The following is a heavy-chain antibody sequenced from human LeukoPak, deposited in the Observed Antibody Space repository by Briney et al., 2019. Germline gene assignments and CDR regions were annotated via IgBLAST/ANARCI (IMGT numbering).Heavy chain of an antibody. J-gene: IGHJ4*02. CDR3: TRDLLAGDYYGSGNLGY. CDR1: GFTFGDYA. Sequence: GGSLRLSCTASGFTFGDYAMSWVRQAPGKGLEWVGFIRTKAYGGTTENAASVKGRFTISRDDSKSIGYLQMNSLKTEDTAVYYCTRDLLAGDYYGSGNLGYWGQGTLVTVSS. V-gene: IGHV3-49*04. D-gene: IGHD3-10*01. CDR2: IRTKAYGGTT.